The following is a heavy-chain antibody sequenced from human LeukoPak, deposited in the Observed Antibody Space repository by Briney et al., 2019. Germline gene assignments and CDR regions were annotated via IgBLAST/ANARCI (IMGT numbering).Heavy chain of an antibody. Sequence: ASVKVSCKASGYTFTGYYMHRVRQAPGQGLEWMGWINPNSGGTNYAQKFQGRVTMTRDTSISTAYMELSRLRSDDTAVYYCARDFDRLRRRYYFDYWGQGTLVTVSS. CDR2: INPNSGGT. CDR3: ARDFDRLRRRYYFDY. D-gene: IGHD5-24*01. J-gene: IGHJ4*02. V-gene: IGHV1-2*02. CDR1: GYTFTGYY.